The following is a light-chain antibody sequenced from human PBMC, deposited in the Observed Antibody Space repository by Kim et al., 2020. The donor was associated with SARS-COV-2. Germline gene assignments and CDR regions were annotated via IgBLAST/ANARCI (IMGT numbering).Light chain of an antibody. Sequence: DIQMTQSPSSLSASVGDRVTITCQASQDISNYLNWYQQKPGKDPKLLIYDASNLETGVPSRFSGSGSGTDFTFTISRLQPEDIATYSCQQYDNHPPVTIGGGTKVEIK. CDR2: DAS. J-gene: IGKJ4*01. CDR1: QDISNY. V-gene: IGKV1-33*01. CDR3: QQYDNHPPVT.